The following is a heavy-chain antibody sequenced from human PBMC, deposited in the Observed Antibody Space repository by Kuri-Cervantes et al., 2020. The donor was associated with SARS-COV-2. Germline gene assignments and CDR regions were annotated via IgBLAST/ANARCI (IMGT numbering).Heavy chain of an antibody. V-gene: IGHV3-7*01. CDR3: ARPSWRAPPSHFQH. J-gene: IGHJ1*01. CDR1: GFTFSSCS. D-gene: IGHD1-1*01. CDR2: ITQDGSKE. Sequence: GESLKISCAASGFTFSSCSVSWVRQAPGKGLEWVANITQDGSKEYYVDSVRGRFTISRDNANNTLYLQVNSLRAEDTAVYYCARPSWRAPPSHFQHWGQGTLVTVSS.